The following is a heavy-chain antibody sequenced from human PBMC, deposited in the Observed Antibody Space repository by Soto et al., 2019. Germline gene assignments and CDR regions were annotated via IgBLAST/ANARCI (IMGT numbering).Heavy chain of an antibody. Sequence: TSETLSLICAVSGGAISGRSNYWGWIRQPPGKGLEYIGSIYSGGSTYYNPSLKSRVTLSVDATQNQFSLRLTSVTAADTAVYYCARRHSATWLFDYWGLGTLVTVSS. CDR3: ARRHSATWLFDY. J-gene: IGHJ4*02. V-gene: IGHV4-39*01. CDR2: IYSGGST. CDR1: GGAISGRSNY. D-gene: IGHD3-9*01.